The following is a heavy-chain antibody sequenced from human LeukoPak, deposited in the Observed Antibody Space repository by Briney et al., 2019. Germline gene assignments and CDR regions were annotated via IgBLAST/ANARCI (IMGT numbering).Heavy chain of an antibody. CDR1: GGSISTYY. D-gene: IGHD2-15*01. CDR3: ARGYCSGGSCRNFFDS. Sequence: PSETLSLTCTVSGGSISTYYWSWIRQPPGKELEWIGYIYYSGSTNYNPSLKSRVTISVDTSRNQFSLKLSSVTAADTAVYYCARGYCSGGSCRNFFDSWGQGTLVTVSS. CDR2: IYYSGST. J-gene: IGHJ5*01. V-gene: IGHV4-59*01.